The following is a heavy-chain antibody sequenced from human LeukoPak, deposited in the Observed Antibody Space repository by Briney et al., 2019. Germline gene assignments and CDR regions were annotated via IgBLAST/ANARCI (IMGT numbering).Heavy chain of an antibody. CDR1: GDSISSYY. V-gene: IGHV4-59*12. Sequence: SETLSLTCTVSGDSISSYYWSWIRQPPGKGLEWIGYIYYSGSTNYNPSLKSRVTISVDTSKKQFSLKMSSVTAADTAVYYCASSQAVPGTPLDYWGQGTLVTVSS. CDR2: IYYSGST. J-gene: IGHJ4*02. CDR3: ASSQAVPGTPLDY. D-gene: IGHD6-19*01.